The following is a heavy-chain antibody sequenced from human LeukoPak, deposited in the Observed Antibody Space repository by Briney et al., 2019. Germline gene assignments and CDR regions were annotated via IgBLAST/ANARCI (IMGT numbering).Heavy chain of an antibody. D-gene: IGHD5-12*01. CDR3: AKDIGYDRYFDY. V-gene: IGHV3-9*01. Sequence: XFTXXDYXXHXVRHAPGKGLEWVSGISWNSGSIGYADSVKGRFTISRDNAKNSLYLQMNSLRAEDTALYYCAKDIGYDRYFDYWGQGTLVTVSS. J-gene: IGHJ4*02. CDR1: XFTXXDYX. CDR2: ISWNSGSI.